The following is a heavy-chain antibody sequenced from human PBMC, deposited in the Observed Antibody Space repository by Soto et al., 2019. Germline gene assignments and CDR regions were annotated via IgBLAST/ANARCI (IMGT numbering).Heavy chain of an antibody. CDR3: AKDNRQYSGTCLYY. CDR1: GIAFSSYG. Sequence: GGSLRLSCAASGIAFSSYGFHWVRQAPGKGLEWVAVISYEGSKQYYADSVKGRFVISRDNYKKTLYLEMDSLKTEDTAVYFCAKDNRQYSGTCLYYWGQGTLVTVSS. CDR2: ISYEGSKQ. D-gene: IGHD1-26*01. V-gene: IGHV3-30*18. J-gene: IGHJ4*02.